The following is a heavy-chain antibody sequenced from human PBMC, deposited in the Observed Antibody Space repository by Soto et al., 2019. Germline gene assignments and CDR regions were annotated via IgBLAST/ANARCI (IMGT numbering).Heavy chain of an antibody. CDR3: ARPLTTGRYYYWNFDY. Sequence: QLQLQESGPGLVKPSETLSLTCTVSGGSISSSSYYWGWIRQPPGKGLEWIGSIYYIGRTYYSPSITGRVTISVDTSKNQFSLKLSSLTAADTAVYYCARPLTTGRYYYWNFDYWGQGTLVTVSS. V-gene: IGHV4-39*01. CDR2: IYYIGRT. CDR1: GGSISSSSYY. D-gene: IGHD3-22*01. J-gene: IGHJ4*02.